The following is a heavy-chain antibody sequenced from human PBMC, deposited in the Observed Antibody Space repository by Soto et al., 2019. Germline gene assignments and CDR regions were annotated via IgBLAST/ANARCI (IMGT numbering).Heavy chain of an antibody. CDR3: ARGLMWAGTRYYFDY. J-gene: IGHJ4*02. Sequence: SETLSLTCTVSGGSISSYYWSWIRQPPGKGLEWIGYIYYSGSTNYNPSLKSRVTISVDTSKNQFSLKLSSVTAADTAVYYCARGLMWAGTRYYFDYWGQGTLVTVSS. D-gene: IGHD6-19*01. V-gene: IGHV4-59*01. CDR2: IYYSGST. CDR1: GGSISSYY.